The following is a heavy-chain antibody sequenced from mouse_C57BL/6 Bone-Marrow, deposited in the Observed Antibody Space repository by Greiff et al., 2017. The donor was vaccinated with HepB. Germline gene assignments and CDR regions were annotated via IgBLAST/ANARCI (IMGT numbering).Heavy chain of an antibody. Sequence: VKLQESGPELVKPGASVKISCKASGYAFSSSWMNWVKQRPGKGLEWIGRIYPGDGDTNYNGKFKGKATLTADKSSSTAYMQLSSLTSEDSAVYFCARLAVYWGQGTTLTVSS. CDR3: ARLAVY. CDR1: GYAFSSSW. V-gene: IGHV1-82*01. J-gene: IGHJ2*01. CDR2: IYPGDGDT.